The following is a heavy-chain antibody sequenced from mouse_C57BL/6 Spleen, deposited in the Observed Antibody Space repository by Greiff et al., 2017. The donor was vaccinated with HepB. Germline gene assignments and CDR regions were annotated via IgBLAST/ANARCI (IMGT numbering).Heavy chain of an antibody. J-gene: IGHJ4*01. V-gene: IGHV1-72*01. D-gene: IGHD3-1*01. Sequence: QVHVKQPGAELVKPGASVKLSCKASGYTFTSYWMHWVKQRPGRGLEWIGRIDPNSGGTKYNEKFKSKATLTVDKPSSTAYMQLSSLTSEDSAVYYCARLGLRNAMDYWGQGTSVTVSS. CDR2: IDPNSGGT. CDR3: ARLGLRNAMDY. CDR1: GYTFTSYW.